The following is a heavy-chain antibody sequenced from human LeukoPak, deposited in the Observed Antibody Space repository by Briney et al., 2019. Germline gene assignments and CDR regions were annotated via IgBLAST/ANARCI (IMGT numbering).Heavy chain of an antibody. V-gene: IGHV3-7*03. J-gene: IGHJ6*02. Sequence: PGGSLRLSCTASGFTFSNFWMGWVRQAPGKGLEWVANIKQDETEKFYLGSVKGRFTISRDNAKNSLYLQMNSLRAEDTAVYYCARSVRTLRFLEWLSDYYYYGMDVWGQGTTVTVSS. D-gene: IGHD3-3*01. CDR1: GFTFSNFW. CDR2: IKQDETEK. CDR3: ARSVRTLRFLEWLSDYYYYGMDV.